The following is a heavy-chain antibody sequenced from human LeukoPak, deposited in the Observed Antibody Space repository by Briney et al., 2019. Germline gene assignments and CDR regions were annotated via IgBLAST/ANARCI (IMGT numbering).Heavy chain of an antibody. CDR3: AELGITMIGGV. D-gene: IGHD3-10*02. V-gene: IGHV3-21*01. CDR2: INNSSSSK. CDR1: GFTFSKYS. J-gene: IGHJ6*04. Sequence: GGSLRLSCAASGFTFSKYSMNWVRQAPGKGLEWVSLINNSSSSKYYADSVKGRFTISRDNAKNSLYLQMNSLRAEDTAVYYCAELGITMIGGVWGKGTTVTISS.